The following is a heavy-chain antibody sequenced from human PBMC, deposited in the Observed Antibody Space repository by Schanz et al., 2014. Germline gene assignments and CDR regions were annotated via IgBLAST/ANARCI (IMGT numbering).Heavy chain of an antibody. CDR1: GFTFSKYG. J-gene: IGHJ3*01. D-gene: IGHD3-10*01. Sequence: QVQLVESGGGVVQPGRSLRLSCAASGFTFSKYGVHWVRQAPGKGLEWVAVIWYNGSSEYYADSVRGRFIISRDNSKNNSKNTLYVQMNSRMAEDTAVYYCTKAKSGAHGAFDFWGQGTMVAVSS. V-gene: IGHV3-33*06. CDR3: TKAKSGAHGAFDF. CDR2: IWYNGSSE.